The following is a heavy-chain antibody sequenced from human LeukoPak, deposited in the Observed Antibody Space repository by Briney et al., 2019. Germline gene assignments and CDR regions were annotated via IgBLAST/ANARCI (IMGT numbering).Heavy chain of an antibody. Sequence: GGSLRLSCAASGFTFDDYAMHWVRQAPGKGLEWVSGISWNSGSIGYADSVKGRFTISRDNAKNSLYLQMNSLRAEDTAVYYCARGGTTGTTSDPWGQGTLVTVSS. V-gene: IGHV3-9*01. D-gene: IGHD1-1*01. CDR2: ISWNSGSI. CDR1: GFTFDDYA. J-gene: IGHJ5*02. CDR3: ARGGTTGTTSDP.